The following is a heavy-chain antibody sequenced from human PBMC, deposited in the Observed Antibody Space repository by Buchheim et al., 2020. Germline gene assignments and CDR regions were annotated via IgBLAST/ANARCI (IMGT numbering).Heavy chain of an antibody. D-gene: IGHD3-3*01. Sequence: QLQLQESGPGLVKPSETLSLTCTVSGGSISSSSYYWGWIRQPPGKGLEWIGSIYYSGSTYYNPSLKSRVTISVDTSKNQFSLKLSSVTAADTAVYYCLNDFWSGYHYYGMDVWGQGTT. CDR2: IYYSGST. CDR1: GGSISSSSYY. CDR3: LNDFWSGYHYYGMDV. J-gene: IGHJ6*02. V-gene: IGHV4-39*01.